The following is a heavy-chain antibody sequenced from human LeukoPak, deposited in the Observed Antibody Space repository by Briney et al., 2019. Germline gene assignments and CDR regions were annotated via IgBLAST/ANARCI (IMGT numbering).Heavy chain of an antibody. D-gene: IGHD3-22*01. CDR3: ARDASTGLYYSDDYGYYYDGNFDY. CDR1: EFTFITYA. Sequence: GGSLRLSCEASEFTFITYAMHWVRQAPGKGLEWVAVISNDGSKKYYADSVEGRFTISRDNSKNTLYLQMNSLRAEDTAVYYCARDASTGLYYSDDYGYYYDGNFDYWGPGTLVTVSS. V-gene: IGHV3-30-3*01. CDR2: ISNDGSKK. J-gene: IGHJ4*02.